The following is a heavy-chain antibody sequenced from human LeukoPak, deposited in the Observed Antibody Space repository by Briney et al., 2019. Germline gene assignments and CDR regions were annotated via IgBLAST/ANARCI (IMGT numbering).Heavy chain of an antibody. J-gene: IGHJ4*02. Sequence: GGSLRLSCAASGFTFSSYSMNWVRQAPGKGLEWVSSISSSTSYIYYADSLKGRFTISRVNAKNSLYLQMNSLRADDTAVYYCFSKKKTAYDILTGYYNGFDHWGQGTLVTVSS. D-gene: IGHD3-9*01. CDR2: ISSSTSYI. V-gene: IGHV3-21*01. CDR3: FSKKKTAYDILTGYYNGFDH. CDR1: GFTFSSYS.